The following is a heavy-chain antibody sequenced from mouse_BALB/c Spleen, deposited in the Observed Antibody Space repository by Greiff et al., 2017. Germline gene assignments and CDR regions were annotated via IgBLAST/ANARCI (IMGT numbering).Heavy chain of an antibody. CDR3: ASLGRTSAY. V-gene: IGHV3-2*02. D-gene: IGHD2-10*02. CDR1: GYSITSDYA. Sequence: EVQLQQSGPGLVKPSQSLSLTCTVTGYSITSDYAWNWIRQFPGNKLEWMGYISYSGSTSYNPSLKSRISITRDTSKNQFFLQLNSVTTEDTATYYCASLGRTSAYWGQGTSVTVSS. CDR2: ISYSGST. J-gene: IGHJ4*01.